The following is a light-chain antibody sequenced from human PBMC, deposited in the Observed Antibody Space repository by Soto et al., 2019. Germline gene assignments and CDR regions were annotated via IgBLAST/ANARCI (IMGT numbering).Light chain of an antibody. J-gene: IGKJ3*01. Sequence: EVVLTQSPDTLSLSPGERATLSCRASQSISSDYLVWYQQKPGQAPRLLIYGASSRATGIPDRFSGSGSGTDFTLTINRLEPEDFAEYYCQHYGNSPPSVTFGPGTKVDNK. V-gene: IGKV3-20*01. CDR2: GAS. CDR1: QSISSDY. CDR3: QHYGNSPPSVT.